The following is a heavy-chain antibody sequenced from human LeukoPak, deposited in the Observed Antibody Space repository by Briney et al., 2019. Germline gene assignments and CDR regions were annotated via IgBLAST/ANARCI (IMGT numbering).Heavy chain of an antibody. J-gene: IGHJ4*02. Sequence: GWVRHIQGKGMARVGNINHDGSVKRYVDSVRGRFTISRDNARNSVYLQLSALRVEDTAVYYCTRDFVFWGQGSLVTASS. CDR2: INHDGSVK. CDR3: TRDFVF. V-gene: IGHV3-7*01. D-gene: IGHD3-3*01.